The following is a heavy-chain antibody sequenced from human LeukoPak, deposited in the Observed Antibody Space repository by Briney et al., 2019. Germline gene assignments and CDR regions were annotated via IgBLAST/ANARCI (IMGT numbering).Heavy chain of an antibody. CDR1: GLTFSNYG. Sequence: GGSLRLSCAASGLTFSNYGMSWVRQAPGKGLEWVPAMTGSGDTTYYADSVKGRFTISRDNSKNTLYLQMNSLRVEDTAVYYCAKIAETSGTYGQGFDYWGQGTLVTVPS. CDR3: AKIAETSGTYGQGFDY. V-gene: IGHV3-23*01. CDR2: MTGSGDTT. D-gene: IGHD1-26*01. J-gene: IGHJ4*02.